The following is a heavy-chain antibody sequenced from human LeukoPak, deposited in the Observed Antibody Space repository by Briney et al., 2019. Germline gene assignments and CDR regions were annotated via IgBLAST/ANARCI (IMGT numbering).Heavy chain of an antibody. CDR1: GFTVSSCY. V-gene: IGHV3-53*01. Sequence: GGSLRLSCAASGFTVSSCYMSWVRQAPGKGLEWVSFIYTGGDTYYTDSVKGRFTISRDDSKNTVYLQMNSLRADDTAVYYCARDPVTTSDYGLDVWGQGTTVTVSS. CDR2: IYTGGDT. CDR3: ARDPVTTSDYGLDV. J-gene: IGHJ6*02. D-gene: IGHD4-17*01.